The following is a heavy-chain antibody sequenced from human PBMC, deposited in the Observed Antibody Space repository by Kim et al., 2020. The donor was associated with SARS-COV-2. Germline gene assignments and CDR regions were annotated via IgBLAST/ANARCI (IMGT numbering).Heavy chain of an antibody. J-gene: IGHJ4*01. CDR1: GFTFSSYG. CDR2: ISYDGSNK. CDR3: AKDRSYYDILTGYTSFD. D-gene: IGHD3-9*01. V-gene: IGHV3-30*18. Sequence: GGSLRLSCAASGFTFSSYGMHWVRQAPGKGLEWVAVISYDGSNKYYADSVKGRFTISRDNSENTLYLQMNSLRAEDTAVYYCAKDRSYYDILTGYTSFD.